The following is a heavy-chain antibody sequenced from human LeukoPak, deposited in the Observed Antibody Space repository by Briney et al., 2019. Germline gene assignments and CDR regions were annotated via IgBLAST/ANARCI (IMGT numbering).Heavy chain of an antibody. CDR3: VSGLIPVAGTSTKY. V-gene: IGHV3-74*01. CDR2: INSDGSST. D-gene: IGHD6-19*01. Sequence: GGSLRLSCAASGFTFSSYWIHWVRQAPGKGLVWVSLINSDGSSTTYADSVKGRFTISRDNAKNTLFLQMSSLRAEDTAIYYCVSGLIPVAGTSTKYWGPGTLVTVSS. CDR1: GFTFSSYW. J-gene: IGHJ4*02.